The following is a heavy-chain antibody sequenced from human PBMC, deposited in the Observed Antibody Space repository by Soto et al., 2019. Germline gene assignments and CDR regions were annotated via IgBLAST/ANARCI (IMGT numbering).Heavy chain of an antibody. D-gene: IGHD1-7*01. Sequence: QVQLQESGPGLVKPSQTLSLTCTVSGGSISSGDYYWSWIRQPPGKGLEWIGYIYYSGNTYHNPSRGSRVAISADMSKNQLSLKLSSVTAADTAVYYCARGNYYWYFALWGRGTLVTVSS. CDR3: ARGNYYWYFAL. CDR1: GGSISSGDYY. CDR2: IYYSGNT. J-gene: IGHJ2*01. V-gene: IGHV4-30-4*01.